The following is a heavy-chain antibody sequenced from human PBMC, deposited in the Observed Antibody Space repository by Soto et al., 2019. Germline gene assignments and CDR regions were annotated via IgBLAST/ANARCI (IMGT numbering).Heavy chain of an antibody. CDR2: ISYDGSNK. CDR3: ARDKIDLRFLKWSYYFDY. Sequence: GGSLRLSCAASGFTFSSCAMHWVRQAPGKGLEWVALISYDGSNKYYADSVKGRFTISRDNSKNTLYLQMNSLRAEDTAVYYCARDKIDLRFLKWSYYFDYWGQGSLGNVPS. D-gene: IGHD3-3*01. CDR1: GFTFSSCA. J-gene: IGHJ4*02. V-gene: IGHV3-30-3*01.